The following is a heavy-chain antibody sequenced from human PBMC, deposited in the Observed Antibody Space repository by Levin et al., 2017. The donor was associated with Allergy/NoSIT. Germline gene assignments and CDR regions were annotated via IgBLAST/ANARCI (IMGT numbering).Heavy chain of an antibody. J-gene: IGHJ4*02. D-gene: IGHD6-13*01. CDR2: LNRSGGST. CDR1: GYAFTMHY. Sequence: GESLKISCKASGYAFTMHYINWVRQAPGQGLEYMGVLNRSGGSTTYAQKFQGRVTMTRDTSTSTAYMELSNLRPEDTAVYYCARVSPYSRSWAFDYWGQGTLATVSS. V-gene: IGHV1-46*01. CDR3: ARVSPYSRSWAFDY.